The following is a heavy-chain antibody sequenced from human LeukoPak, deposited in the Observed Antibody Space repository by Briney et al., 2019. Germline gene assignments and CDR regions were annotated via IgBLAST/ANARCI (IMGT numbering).Heavy chain of an antibody. J-gene: IGHJ4*02. Sequence: GASVKVSCKASGYTFTSYYMHWVRQAPGQGLEWMGIINPSGGSTSYAQKFQGRVTMTRDTSTGTVYMELSSLRSEDTAVYYCARDSSGYYVKYWGQGTLVTVSS. CDR3: ARDSSGYYVKY. D-gene: IGHD3-22*01. CDR2: INPSGGST. CDR1: GYTFTSYY. V-gene: IGHV1-46*01.